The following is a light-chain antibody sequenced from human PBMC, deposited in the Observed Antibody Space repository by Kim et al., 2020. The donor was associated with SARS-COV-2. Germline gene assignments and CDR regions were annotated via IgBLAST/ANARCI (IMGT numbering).Light chain of an antibody. Sequence: QSALTQPASVSGSPGQSITISCTGTSSDVGGYNYVSWYQQHPGKAPKLMIYDVSKRPSGVSNRFSGSKSGNTASLTISGLQAEDEADYYCCSYGGPYTVFGGGTQLTVL. CDR1: SSDVGGYNY. J-gene: IGLJ3*02. CDR2: DVS. CDR3: CSYGGPYTV. V-gene: IGLV2-14*01.